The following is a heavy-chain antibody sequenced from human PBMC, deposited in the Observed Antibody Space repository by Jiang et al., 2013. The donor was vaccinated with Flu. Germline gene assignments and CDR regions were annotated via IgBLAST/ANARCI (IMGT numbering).Heavy chain of an antibody. D-gene: IGHD6-13*01. V-gene: IGHV1-2*02. CDR2: INPNSGGT. CDR3: ARAYSSSWYFFDY. Sequence: SVKVSCKASGYTFTGYYMHWVRQAPGQGLEWMGWINPNSGGTNYAQKFQGRVTMTRDTSISTAYMELSRLRSDDTAVYYCARAYSSSWYFFDYWGQGTLVTVSS. J-gene: IGHJ4*02. CDR1: GYTFTGYY.